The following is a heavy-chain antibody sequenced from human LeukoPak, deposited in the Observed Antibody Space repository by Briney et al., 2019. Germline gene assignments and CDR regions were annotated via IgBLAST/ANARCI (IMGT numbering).Heavy chain of an antibody. Sequence: TTSETLSLTCTVSGGSISSGSYYWSWIRQPPGKGLEWIGYIYYSGSTNYNHSLKSRVTISVDTSKTEFSLKLSSVTAADTAVYYCAGGRGYSYGYAFDCWGQGTLVTVSS. CDR3: AGGRGYSYGYAFDC. CDR1: GGSISSGSYY. CDR2: IYYSGST. V-gene: IGHV4-61*01. J-gene: IGHJ4*02. D-gene: IGHD5-18*01.